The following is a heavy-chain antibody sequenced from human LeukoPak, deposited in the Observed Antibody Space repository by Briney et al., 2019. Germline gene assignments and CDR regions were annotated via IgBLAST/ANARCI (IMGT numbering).Heavy chain of an antibody. CDR2: INYSGST. Sequence: PSETLSLTCTVSGGSVSSTTYYWSWIRQPPGKGLEWIASINYSGSTYYNPSLKSRVTISVDTSENQFSLKLSSVTAAVTAVYYCARYVVYGSGKYYFDYWGQGTLVTVSS. CDR3: ARYVVYGSGKYYFDY. V-gene: IGHV4-39*01. J-gene: IGHJ4*02. CDR1: GGSVSSTTYY. D-gene: IGHD3-10*01.